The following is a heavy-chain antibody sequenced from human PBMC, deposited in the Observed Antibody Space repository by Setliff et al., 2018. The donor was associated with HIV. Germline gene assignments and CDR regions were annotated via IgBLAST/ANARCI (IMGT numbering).Heavy chain of an antibody. CDR3: ARGPTRSGAVYDSDGYYLRFFDY. CDR1: GYTFTSYY. Sequence: ASVKVSCKASGYTFTSYYVHWVRQAPGQGLEWMGIINPISGNTNYAQNFQGRVAMTRDTSTSIVYMELSSLRSEDTAVYYCARGPTRSGAVYDSDGYYLRFFDYWGQGALFTVSS. J-gene: IGHJ4*02. CDR2: INPISGNT. V-gene: IGHV1-46*03. D-gene: IGHD3-22*01.